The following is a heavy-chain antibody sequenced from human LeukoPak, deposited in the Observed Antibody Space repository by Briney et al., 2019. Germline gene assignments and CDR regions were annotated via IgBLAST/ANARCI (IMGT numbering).Heavy chain of an antibody. CDR3: ARGPGGSGTRPPYTFYYGMDV. Sequence: SETLSLTCTFSGGSISSYYWSWMRQPPGKGLEWIGHIYYRGGTNYNPSLTSRVTISVDTSKNQLSLRLSSVTAADTAVYYCARGPGGSGTRPPYTFYYGMDVWGQGTTVTVSS. V-gene: IGHV4-59*08. J-gene: IGHJ6*02. CDR2: IYYRGGT. CDR1: GGSISSYY. D-gene: IGHD3-10*01.